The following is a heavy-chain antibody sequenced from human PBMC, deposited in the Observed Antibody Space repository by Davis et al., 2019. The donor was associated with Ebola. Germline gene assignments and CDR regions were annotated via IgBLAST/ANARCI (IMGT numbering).Heavy chain of an antibody. V-gene: IGHV1-46*01. J-gene: IGHJ4*02. CDR2: INPNDGRT. Sequence: ASVKVSCQASGYTFTNYYMHWVRQAPGQGLEWMGMINPNDGRTIYAQKFQGRVTMSTDTSTNTAYMELRSLRSDDTAVYYWARDGYYYDSSGYHRGGFDYWGQGTLVTVSS. CDR1: GYTFTNYY. D-gene: IGHD3-22*01. CDR3: ARDGYYYDSSGYHRGGFDY.